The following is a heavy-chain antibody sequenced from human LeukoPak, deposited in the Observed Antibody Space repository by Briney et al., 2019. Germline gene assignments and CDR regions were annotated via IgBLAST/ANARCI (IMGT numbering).Heavy chain of an antibody. V-gene: IGHV4-4*02. J-gene: IGHJ4*02. Sequence: SGTLSLTCAVSGDSISSNKWWTWVSQPPGKGLEWIGEIHHSGTTTYNASLKSRVTLSVDKSKNQCSLTLSSVTAADTAIYYCTSATDYKIDYWGQGTLVIVSS. CDR1: GDSISSNKW. CDR3: TSATDYKIDY. D-gene: IGHD4-11*01. CDR2: IHHSGTT.